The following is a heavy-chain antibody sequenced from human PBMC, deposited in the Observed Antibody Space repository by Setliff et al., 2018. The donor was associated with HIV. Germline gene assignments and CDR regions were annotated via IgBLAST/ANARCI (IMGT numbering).Heavy chain of an antibody. V-gene: IGHV4-61*02. Sequence: PSETLSLTCNVSGGSISSVNYYWNWVRQPAGKGLEWIGRIYASGSPTYNPSLKSRVGISVDTSKNQFSLKLITLTVADTAVYYCALLEVPFIGGRIPSFWGQGTLVTVSS. CDR3: ALLEVPFIGGRIPSF. CDR2: IYASGSP. CDR1: GGSISSVNYY. D-gene: IGHD3-16*01. J-gene: IGHJ4*02.